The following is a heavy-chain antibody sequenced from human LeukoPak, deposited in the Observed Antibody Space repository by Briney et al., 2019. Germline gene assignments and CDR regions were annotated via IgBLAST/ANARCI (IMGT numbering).Heavy chain of an antibody. CDR2: IYYSGST. CDR3: ARVRTGAYPAGAFDI. D-gene: IGHD1-26*01. Sequence: SETLSLTCTVSGGSISSYYWSWIRQPPGKGLEWIGYIYYSGSTNYNPSLKSRVTISVDTSKNQFSLKLSSVTAADTAVYYCARVRTGAYPAGAFDIWGQGTMVTVSS. J-gene: IGHJ3*02. V-gene: IGHV4-59*01. CDR1: GGSISSYY.